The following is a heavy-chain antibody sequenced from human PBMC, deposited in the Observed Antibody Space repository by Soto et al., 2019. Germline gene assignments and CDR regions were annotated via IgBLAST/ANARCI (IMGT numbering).Heavy chain of an antibody. J-gene: IGHJ6*02. CDR3: ARNWNYPFGAMDV. Sequence: PGGSLRLSCAASGFTFSSYVMHWVRQSPGKGLEWVAVIWYDGSNKYYADSVKGRFTISRDNSKNTLYLQMNSLRAEDTAVYYCARNWNYPFGAMDVWGQGTTVTVSS. CDR2: IWYDGSNK. D-gene: IGHD1-7*01. CDR1: GFTFSSYV. V-gene: IGHV3-33*01.